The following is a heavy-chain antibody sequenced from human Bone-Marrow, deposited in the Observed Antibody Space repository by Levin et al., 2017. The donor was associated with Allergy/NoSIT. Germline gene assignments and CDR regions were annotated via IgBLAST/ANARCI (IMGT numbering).Heavy chain of an antibody. D-gene: IGHD3-16*01. V-gene: IGHV3-30*18. Sequence: PGGSLRLSCAASGFTFSFYAMHWVRQAPGKGLEWVAVISSDGSDKYYADSVKGRFTISRDTSKNTVYLQMNSLTGGDTAVYFCAKAYFDYVWGSYGTHYFDNWGQGTRVTVSS. CDR2: ISSDGSDK. CDR3: AKAYFDYVWGSYGTHYFDN. J-gene: IGHJ4*02. CDR1: GFTFSFYA.